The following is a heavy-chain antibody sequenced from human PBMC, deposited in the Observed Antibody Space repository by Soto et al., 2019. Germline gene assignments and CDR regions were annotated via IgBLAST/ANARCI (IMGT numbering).Heavy chain of an antibody. CDR1: GASISSKSYY. V-gene: IGHV4-39*01. D-gene: IGHD3-9*01. CDR2: IFYAGDT. J-gene: IGHJ6*04. CDR3: ARLDLAYYGLGV. Sequence: QLQLQESGPGLVKPSATLSLTCSVSGASISSKSYYWAWIRQPPGKGLEWIGNIFYAGDTYYTPSLESRLTISVDLSQNQFSLRLSSVTAADTALYYCARLDLAYYGLGVWGEGATVLVSS.